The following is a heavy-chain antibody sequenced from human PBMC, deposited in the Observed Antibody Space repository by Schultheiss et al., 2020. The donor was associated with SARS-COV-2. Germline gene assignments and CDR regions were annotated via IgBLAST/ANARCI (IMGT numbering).Heavy chain of an antibody. Sequence: SVKVSCKASGGTFSSYAISWVRQAPGQGLEWMGGIIPIFGTANYAQKFQGRVTITADKSTSTAYMELSSPRSEDTAVYYCARIQPVWYLDLWGRGTLVTVSS. J-gene: IGHJ2*01. V-gene: IGHV1-69*06. CDR1: GGTFSSYA. CDR2: IIPIFGTA. D-gene: IGHD5-18*01. CDR3: ARIQPVWYLDL.